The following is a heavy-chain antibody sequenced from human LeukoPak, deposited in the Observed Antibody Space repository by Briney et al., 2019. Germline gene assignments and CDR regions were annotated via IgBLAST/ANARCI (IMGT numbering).Heavy chain of an antibody. CDR1: GGTFSSYA. Sequence: SVKVSCKASGGTFSSYAISWVRQAPGQGLEWMGGIIPIFGTANYAQKFQGRVTITTDESTSTAYMELSSLRAEDTAVYYCARDWVVPAAIFSDGRVKDPVGDYWGQGTLVTVSS. J-gene: IGHJ4*02. CDR3: ARDWVVPAAIFSDGRVKDPVGDY. CDR2: IIPIFGTA. D-gene: IGHD2-2*02. V-gene: IGHV1-69*05.